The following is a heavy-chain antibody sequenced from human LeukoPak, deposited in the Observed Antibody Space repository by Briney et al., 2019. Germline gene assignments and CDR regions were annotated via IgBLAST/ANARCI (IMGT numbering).Heavy chain of an antibody. J-gene: IGHJ6*02. V-gene: IGHV4-59*01. CDR1: GGSISGYS. Sequence: PETLSLTCTVSGGSISGYSWSWIRQPPGKGLDWIGNFYYSGSTSYNPSLKSRVTISLDTSKNQFSLKLSSVTAADTAVYYCARAGCSGSSCSYYYGMDVWGQGTTVTVSS. CDR2: FYYSGST. D-gene: IGHD2-15*01. CDR3: ARAGCSGSSCSYYYGMDV.